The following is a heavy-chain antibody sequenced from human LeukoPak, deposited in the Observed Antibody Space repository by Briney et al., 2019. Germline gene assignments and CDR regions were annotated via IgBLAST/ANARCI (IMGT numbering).Heavy chain of an antibody. Sequence: PGGSLRLSCEASNFTFSHYAMNWVRQTPGKGLEWVASISDIGSYIYYADSVKGRFTISRDNAKDSLYLQMNSLRAEDTAVYFCVRDFGGVAHNYFDSWGQGTLVSVSS. CDR2: ISDIGSYI. J-gene: IGHJ5*01. CDR3: VRDFGGVAHNYFDS. CDR1: NFTFSHYA. D-gene: IGHD3-16*01. V-gene: IGHV3-21*04.